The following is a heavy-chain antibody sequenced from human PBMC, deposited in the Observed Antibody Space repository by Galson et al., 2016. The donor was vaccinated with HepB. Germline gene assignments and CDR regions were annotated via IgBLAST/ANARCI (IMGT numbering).Heavy chain of an antibody. D-gene: IGHD1-1*01. CDR1: GFTFTNYY. V-gene: IGHV1-46*04. CDR2: INPTGTIT. J-gene: IGHJ4*02. Sequence: SVKVSCKASGFTFTNYYIHWVRQAPGQGLEWMGFINPTGTITKYAQELEGRVTLTRDTSTNTGYMELSSLRFEDTAVYYCARDGRGKAYDFWGQGTLVTVSS. CDR3: ARDGRGKAYDF.